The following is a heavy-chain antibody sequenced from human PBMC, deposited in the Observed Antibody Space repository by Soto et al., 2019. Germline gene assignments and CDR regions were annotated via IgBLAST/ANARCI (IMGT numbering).Heavy chain of an antibody. CDR3: AKGRIASRLDY. CDR1: GFTFSSYA. D-gene: IGHD6-13*01. J-gene: IGHJ4*02. Sequence: EVQLLESGGGLVQPGGSLRLSCAASGFTFSSYAMSWVRQAPGKGLEWVSAISGSGGSTYYADSVKGRFTISRDNSTIPLYLQMNSLRAEDTAVYYCAKGRIASRLDYWGQGTLVTVSS. CDR2: ISGSGGST. V-gene: IGHV3-23*01.